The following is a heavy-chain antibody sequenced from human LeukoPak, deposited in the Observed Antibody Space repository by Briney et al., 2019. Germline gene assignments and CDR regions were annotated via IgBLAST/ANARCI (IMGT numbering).Heavy chain of an antibody. J-gene: IGHJ4*02. V-gene: IGHV4-4*07. CDR3: SRGGGYGDY. D-gene: IGHD5-12*01. Sequence: PSETLSLTCTVSGASITSFYYNWIRQSAGKGLEWIGRIHTNGGTNYRPSLNRRVTMSVDTSKKQISLKLTSVTAADTAVYFCSRGGGYGDYWGQGILVTVSS. CDR1: GASITSFY. CDR2: IHTNGGT.